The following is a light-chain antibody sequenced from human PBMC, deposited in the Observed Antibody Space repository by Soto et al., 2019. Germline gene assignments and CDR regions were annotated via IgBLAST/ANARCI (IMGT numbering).Light chain of an antibody. J-gene: IGLJ1*01. V-gene: IGLV1-47*01. CDR1: SSNIEYNS. CDR3: ASWDDSLRGFV. Sequence: QSVLTQPPSASGTPGQRVTISCSGSSSNIEYNSVYWYQQLPGSAPKLLIHRNNQRPSGVPDRFSASKSGASAFLAISGLRSEDEADYHCASWDDSLRGFVFGTGTKVTVL. CDR2: RNN.